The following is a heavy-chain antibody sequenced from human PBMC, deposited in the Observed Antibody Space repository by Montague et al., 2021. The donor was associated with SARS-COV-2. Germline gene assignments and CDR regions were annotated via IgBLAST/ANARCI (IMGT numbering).Heavy chain of an antibody. J-gene: IGHJ4*02. CDR2: IYASGST. CDR3: VRDGGNWYYFDY. CDR1: GVSITSYY. D-gene: IGHD2-15*01. V-gene: IGHV4-4*07. Sequence: SETLSLTCSISGVSITSYYCCWVRQPSGKGLDWSGHIYASGSTNXYPSLKSRVRLSIDNPKNHFSLNLESLTAADTAVYYCVRDGGNWYYFDYWGQGALVTVSS.